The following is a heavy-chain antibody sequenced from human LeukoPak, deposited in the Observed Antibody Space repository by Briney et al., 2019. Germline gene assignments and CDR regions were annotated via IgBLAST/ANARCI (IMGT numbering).Heavy chain of an antibody. V-gene: IGHV1-8*01. Sequence: ASVKVSCKASGYTFTSYDINWVRQATGQGLEWMGWMNPNSGNTGYAQKFQGRVTMTRNTSISTAYMELSSLRSEDTAVYYCARGPGVRGAARPGLSPKRYYFDYWGQGTLVTVSS. D-gene: IGHD6-6*01. CDR1: GYTFTSYD. CDR2: MNPNSGNT. CDR3: ARGPGVRGAARPGLSPKRYYFDY. J-gene: IGHJ4*02.